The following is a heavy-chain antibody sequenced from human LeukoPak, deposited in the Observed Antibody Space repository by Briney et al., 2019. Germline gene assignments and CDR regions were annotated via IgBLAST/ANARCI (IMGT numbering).Heavy chain of an antibody. V-gene: IGHV4-39*07. D-gene: IGHD3-22*01. Sequence: TSETLSLTCTVSGGSISSSSYYWGWIRQPPGKGLEWIGSIYYSGSTYYNPSLKSRVTISVDTSKNQFSLRLSSVTAADTAVYYCARASYSYDINGWVPFDYWGQGTLVTVSS. J-gene: IGHJ4*02. CDR2: IYYSGST. CDR1: GGSISSSSYY. CDR3: ARASYSYDINGWVPFDY.